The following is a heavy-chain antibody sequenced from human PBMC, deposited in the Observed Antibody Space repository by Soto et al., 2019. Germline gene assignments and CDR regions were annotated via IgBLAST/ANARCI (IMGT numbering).Heavy chain of an antibody. CDR3: AKGRGYSSSWWDAFDT. CDR2: ISGSGGST. D-gene: IGHD6-13*01. CDR1: GFTFSSYA. Sequence: GGSLRLSCAASGFTFSSYAMSWVRQAPGKGLEWVSAISGSGGSTYYADSVKGRFTISRDNSKNTLYLQMNSLRAEDTAVYYCAKGRGYSSSWWDAFDTWGQGTMVTVSS. J-gene: IGHJ3*02. V-gene: IGHV3-23*01.